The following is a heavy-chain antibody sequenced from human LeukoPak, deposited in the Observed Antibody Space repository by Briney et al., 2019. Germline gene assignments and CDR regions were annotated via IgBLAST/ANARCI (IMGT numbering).Heavy chain of an antibody. CDR1: GDSITSGGYY. Sequence: SETLSLTCTVSGDSITSGGYYWTWIRQHPGKGLEWIGFIYYSGSTYYNPSLKSRVTISVDTPKNQFSLKLNSVTATDTAVYYCARHYGPWGQGTLVTVSS. CDR3: ARHYGP. J-gene: IGHJ4*02. V-gene: IGHV4-39*01. D-gene: IGHD3-10*01. CDR2: IYYSGST.